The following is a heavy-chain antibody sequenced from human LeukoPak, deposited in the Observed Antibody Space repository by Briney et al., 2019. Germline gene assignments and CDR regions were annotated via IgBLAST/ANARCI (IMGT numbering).Heavy chain of an antibody. CDR2: IIPIFGTA. Sequence: SVKVSCKASGGTFSSYAISWVRQAPGQGLEWMGGIIPIFGTANYAQKFQGRVTMTTDTSTSTAYMDLRSLRSEDTAVYYCARGVVLGYEIDYWGQGTLVTVSS. CDR3: ARGVVLGYEIDY. D-gene: IGHD5-18*01. J-gene: IGHJ4*02. CDR1: GGTFSSYA. V-gene: IGHV1-69*05.